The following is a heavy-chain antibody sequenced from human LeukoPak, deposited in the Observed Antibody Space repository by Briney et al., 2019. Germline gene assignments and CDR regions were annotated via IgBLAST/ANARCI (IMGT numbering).Heavy chain of an antibody. CDR2: MNPNSGNT. V-gene: IGHV1-8*01. J-gene: IGHJ6*03. CDR1: GYTFTSYD. Sequence: ASVKVSCTASGYTFTSYDINWVRQATGQGLEWMGWMNPNSGNTGYAQKFQGRVTMTRNTSISTAYMELSSLRAEDTAVYYCARAADIVATYYYYYYMDVWGKGTTVTVSS. D-gene: IGHD5-12*01. CDR3: ARAADIVATYYYYYYMDV.